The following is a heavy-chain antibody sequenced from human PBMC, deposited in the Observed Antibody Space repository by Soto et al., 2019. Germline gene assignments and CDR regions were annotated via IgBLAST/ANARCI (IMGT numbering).Heavy chain of an antibody. Sequence: QVQLLESGGGLVKTSGSLRIACAASGFTFSDYDMSWVRQAPGKGLEWVSSISSSGNTIYYADSVKGRFTISRDNAKNSVYLQMNSLSAVETALYLCAKMSSENYYEPVCSWCQGTLVSFSS. CDR2: ISSSGNTI. D-gene: IGHD3-22*01. CDR3: AKMSSENYYEPVCS. CDR1: GFTFSDYD. J-gene: IGHJ4*02. V-gene: IGHV3-11*01.